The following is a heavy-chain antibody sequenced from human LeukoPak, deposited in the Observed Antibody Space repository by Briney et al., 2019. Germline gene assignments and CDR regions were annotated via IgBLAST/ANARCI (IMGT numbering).Heavy chain of an antibody. CDR3: AKGWLELTSGYFDY. D-gene: IGHD1-7*01. CDR1: GFTFSSYA. Sequence: PGGSLRLSCAASGFTFSSYAMSWVRQAPGKGLEWVSTISSSGCATYYADSVKGRFTISRDNSKNTLYLQMNSLRAEDTAVYYCAKGWLELTSGYFDYWGQGTLVTVSS. J-gene: IGHJ4*02. CDR2: ISSSGCAT. V-gene: IGHV3-23*01.